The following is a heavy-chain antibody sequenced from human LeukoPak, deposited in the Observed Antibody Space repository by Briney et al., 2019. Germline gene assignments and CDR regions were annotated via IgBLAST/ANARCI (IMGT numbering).Heavy chain of an antibody. D-gene: IGHD6-13*01. CDR2: ISAYNGNT. CDR3: ARKSIAAAGIFEYYYMDV. J-gene: IGHJ6*03. V-gene: IGHV1-18*01. Sequence: AASVKVSCMASGYTFTSYGISWVRQAPGQGLEWMGWISAYNGNTNYAQKLQGRVTMTTDTSTRTAYMELRSLRSDDTAVYYCARKSIAAAGIFEYYYMDVWGKGTTVTVSS. CDR1: GYTFTSYG.